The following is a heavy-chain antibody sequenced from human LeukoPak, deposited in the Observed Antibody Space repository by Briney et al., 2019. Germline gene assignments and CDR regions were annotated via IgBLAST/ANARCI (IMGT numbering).Heavy chain of an antibody. Sequence: GRSLRLSCAASGFTFNNYPMHWVRQAPGKGLEWVAIVSYDGSKSFYADSVKGRFTVSRDNSKNTLYLQMTSLSPEDSAVYFCARESVYSNYFDYWGQGVLVIVSS. D-gene: IGHD4-11*01. J-gene: IGHJ4*02. V-gene: IGHV3-30*04. CDR3: ARESVYSNYFDY. CDR1: GFTFNNYP. CDR2: VSYDGSKS.